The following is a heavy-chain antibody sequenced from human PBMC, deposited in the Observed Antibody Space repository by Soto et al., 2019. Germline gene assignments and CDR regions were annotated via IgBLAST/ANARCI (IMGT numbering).Heavy chain of an antibody. V-gene: IGHV4-4*02. CDR1: GGSISSSNW. CDR2: IYHSGTT. CDR3: ACVTVIGRMGGFFDY. J-gene: IGHJ4*02. Sequence: PSETLSLTCAVSGGSISSSNWWSSVRQPPGKGLEWIGEIYHSGTTNYNPSLKSRVTISVDKSKNQFSLKLSSVTAADTAVYYCACVTVIGRMGGFFDYWGQGTLVSVSS. D-gene: IGHD3-16*01.